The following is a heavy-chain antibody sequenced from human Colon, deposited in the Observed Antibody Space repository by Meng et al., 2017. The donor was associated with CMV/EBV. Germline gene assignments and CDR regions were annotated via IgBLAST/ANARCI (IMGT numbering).Heavy chain of an antibody. D-gene: IGHD6-13*01. Sequence: LQLQEAGPGLVNPSETLPLTCTVSGGSISSSSYYWGWIRQPPGKGLEWIGSIYYSGSTYYNPSLKSRVTISVDTSKNQFSLKLSSVTAADTAVYYCARAAAAGEYYFDYWGQGTLVTVSS. V-gene: IGHV4-39*07. J-gene: IGHJ4*02. CDR1: GGSISSSSYY. CDR2: IYYSGST. CDR3: ARAAAAGEYYFDY.